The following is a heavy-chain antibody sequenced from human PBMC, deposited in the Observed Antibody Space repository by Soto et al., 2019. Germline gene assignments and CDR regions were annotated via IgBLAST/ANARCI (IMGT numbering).Heavy chain of an antibody. CDR3: ARGKTGYGNFDS. CDR1: GFTVSSYW. J-gene: IGHJ4*02. CDR2: ISPAGSST. V-gene: IGHV3-74*01. D-gene: IGHD5-12*01. Sequence: GGSLSLSCAASGFTVSSYWTHWVRQAPGKGLVWVSRISPAGSSTYYADSVRGRFTISKDTAKNTVYLQINSLGAEDAPVYYCARGKTGYGNFDSWGQGTLVTVS.